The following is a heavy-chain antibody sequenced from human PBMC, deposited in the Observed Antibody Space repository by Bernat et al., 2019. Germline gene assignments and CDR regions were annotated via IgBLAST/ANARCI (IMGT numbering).Heavy chain of an antibody. CDR2: ISGSGGST. V-gene: IGHV3-23*01. CDR1: GFTFSSYA. J-gene: IGHJ3*02. CDR3: AKDEDTSGYAKGVDAFDI. D-gene: IGHD5-12*01. Sequence: EVQLLESGGGLVQPGGSLRLSCAASGFTFSSYAMSWVRQAPGKGLEWVSAISGSGGSTYYADSVKGRFTISRDNSKNTLYLQMNSLRAEDTAVYYFAKDEDTSGYAKGVDAFDIWGQGTMVTVSS.